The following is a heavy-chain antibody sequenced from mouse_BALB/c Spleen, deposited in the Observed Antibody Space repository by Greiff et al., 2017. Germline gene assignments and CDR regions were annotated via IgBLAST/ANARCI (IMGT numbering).Heavy chain of an antibody. D-gene: IGHD2-14*01. V-gene: IGHV2-9*02. CDR3: ARAPLYYRYDDWYFDV. Sequence: VKLVESGPGLVAPSQSLSITCTVSGFSLTSYGVHWVRQPPGKGLEWLGVIWAGGSTNYNSALMSRLSISKDNSKSQVFLKMNSLQTDDTAMYYCARAPLYYRYDDWYFDVWGAGTTVTVSS. CDR1: GFSLTSYG. CDR2: IWAGGST. J-gene: IGHJ1*01.